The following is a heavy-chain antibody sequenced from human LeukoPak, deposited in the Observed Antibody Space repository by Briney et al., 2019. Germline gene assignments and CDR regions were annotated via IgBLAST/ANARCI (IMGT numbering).Heavy chain of an antibody. J-gene: IGHJ4*02. D-gene: IGHD3-22*01. Sequence: SVKVSCKASGYTFTSYGISWVRQAPGQGLEWMGRIIPILGIANYAQKFQGRVTITADKSTSTAYMELSSLRSEDTAVYYCARALMDATYYYDSSGYYYFDYWGQGTLVTVSS. CDR3: ARALMDATYYYDSSGYYYFDY. V-gene: IGHV1-69*04. CDR2: IIPILGIA. CDR1: GYTFTSYG.